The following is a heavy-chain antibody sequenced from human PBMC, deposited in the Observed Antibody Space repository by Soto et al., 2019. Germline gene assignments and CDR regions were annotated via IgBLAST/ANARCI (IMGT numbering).Heavy chain of an antibody. V-gene: IGHV3-15*07. Sequence: PGGSLRLSCAGSGFTFSNVWMNWVRQAPGQGLEWVGRIKSKPAGGTIDYAAPVQGRFTISRDDARNMVYLQMHGLKTEDPAVYYYVTCGYFLDHWGQG. D-gene: IGHD1-1*01. CDR2: IKSKPAGGTI. J-gene: IGHJ4*02. CDR1: GFTFSNVW. CDR3: VTCGYFLDH.